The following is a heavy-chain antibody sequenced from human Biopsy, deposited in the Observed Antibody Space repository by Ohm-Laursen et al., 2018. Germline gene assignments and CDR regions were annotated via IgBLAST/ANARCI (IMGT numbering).Heavy chain of an antibody. V-gene: IGHV4-59*08. CDR2: ASYSGYT. D-gene: IGHD3-3*01. Sequence: TLSLTCTVSGGSISSYYWTWIRQPPGQGLEWIGHASYSGYTNYNPSLKSRVTISVDTSKNPFSLNLRSVTAADTAVYSCARLGNFWNAEDGLDLWGLGTMVTVSS. J-gene: IGHJ3*01. CDR1: GGSISSYY. CDR3: ARLGNFWNAEDGLDL.